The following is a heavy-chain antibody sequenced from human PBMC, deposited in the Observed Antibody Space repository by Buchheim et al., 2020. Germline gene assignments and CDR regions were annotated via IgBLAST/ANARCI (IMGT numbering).Heavy chain of an antibody. V-gene: IGHV3-13*04. CDR2: IGVGGDT. CDR1: GFTFSSYE. CDR3: SRGAGELELRTMDV. D-gene: IGHD1-7*01. J-gene: IGHJ6*02. Sequence: EVQLVESGGGLVEPGGSLRLSCAASGFTFSSYEMHWVRQVIGKGLEWVSTIGVGGDTYYPGSVMGRFTISRANAKNSLYLQMNSLRAGDTAVYYCSRGAGELELRTMDVWGQGTT.